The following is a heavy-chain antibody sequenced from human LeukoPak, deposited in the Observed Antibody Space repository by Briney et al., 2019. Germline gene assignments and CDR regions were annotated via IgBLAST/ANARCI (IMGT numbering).Heavy chain of an antibody. D-gene: IGHD3-10*01. Sequence: SETLSLTCTVAGGSISRYYWSWIRRPPGKGLEWIGYIDDSGNTNYNPSLKSQVTISVDKSKNQFSLKLSFVTAADTAMYYCARSDYHNSGSHTVFDAFDIWGQGTRVTVSS. CDR2: IDDSGNT. CDR1: GGSISRYY. J-gene: IGHJ3*02. V-gene: IGHV4-59*01. CDR3: ARSDYHNSGSHTVFDAFDI.